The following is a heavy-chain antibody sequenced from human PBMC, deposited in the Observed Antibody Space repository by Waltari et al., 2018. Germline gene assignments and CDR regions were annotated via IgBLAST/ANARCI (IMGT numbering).Heavy chain of an antibody. V-gene: IGHV4-30-4*08. Sequence: VQLQESGPGLVKPSQTLSLTCTVSGGSISSGDYYWSWIRQPPGKGLEWIGYIYYSGSTYYNPSRKRRVTISVDTSKNQFSLKLSSVTAADTAVYYGARGTYYDILTGVFDYWGQGTLVTVSS. CDR1: GGSISSGDYY. D-gene: IGHD3-9*01. J-gene: IGHJ4*02. CDR3: ARGTYYDILTGVFDY. CDR2: IYYSGST.